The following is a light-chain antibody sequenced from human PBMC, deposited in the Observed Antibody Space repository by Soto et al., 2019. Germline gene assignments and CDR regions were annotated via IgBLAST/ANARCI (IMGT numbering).Light chain of an antibody. Sequence: DIQMTQSPSTLSASVGDRVTITCRASQSINSYLNWYQQEPGKAPKRLIYAASSLESGVPSRFSGSGSGTEFTLTISSLQPDDFATYYCQQYNSMGTFGQGTKVDIK. V-gene: IGKV1-5*01. CDR1: QSINSY. CDR2: AAS. J-gene: IGKJ1*01. CDR3: QQYNSMGT.